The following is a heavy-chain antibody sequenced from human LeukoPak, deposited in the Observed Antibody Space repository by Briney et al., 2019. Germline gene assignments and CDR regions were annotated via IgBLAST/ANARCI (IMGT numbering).Heavy chain of an antibody. CDR2: ISYDGSNK. D-gene: IGHD1-1*01. CDR3: ARGGQYNWNDGFGWDY. J-gene: IGHJ4*02. V-gene: IGHV3-30-3*01. CDR1: GFTFSSYA. Sequence: GGSLRLSCAASGFTFSSYAMHWVRQAPGKGLEWVAVISYDGSNKYYADSVKGRFTISRDNSKNTLYLQMNSLRAEDTAVYYCARGGQYNWNDGFGWDYWGQGTLVTVSS.